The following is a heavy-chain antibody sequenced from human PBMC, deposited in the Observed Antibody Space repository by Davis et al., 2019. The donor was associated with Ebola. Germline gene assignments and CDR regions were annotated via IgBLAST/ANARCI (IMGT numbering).Heavy chain of an antibody. J-gene: IGHJ3*01. CDR3: AKVGLTVGAYDD. Sequence: SETLSLTCTVSGGSISSYYWSWIRQPPGKGLEWIGYIYYSGSTNYNPSLKSRVTISVDTSKNQFSLKLRSVTAADTAVYYCAKVGLTVGAYDDWGQGTLVTVSS. CDR1: GGSISSYY. D-gene: IGHD1-26*01. CDR2: IYYSGST. V-gene: IGHV4-59*01.